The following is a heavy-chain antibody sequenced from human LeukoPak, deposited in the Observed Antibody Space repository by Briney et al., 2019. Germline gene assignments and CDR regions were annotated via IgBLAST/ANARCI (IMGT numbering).Heavy chain of an antibody. CDR2: ISGSGGST. Sequence: GGSLRLSCAASGFTFSSYAMSWVRQAPGKGLEWVSAISGSGGSTYYADSVEGRFTISRDNSKNTLYLQMNSLRAEDTAVYYCAKAPGFLSSVASYSFDYWGQGTLVTVSS. J-gene: IGHJ4*02. CDR3: AKAPGFLSSVASYSFDY. D-gene: IGHD1-26*01. CDR1: GFTFSSYA. V-gene: IGHV3-23*01.